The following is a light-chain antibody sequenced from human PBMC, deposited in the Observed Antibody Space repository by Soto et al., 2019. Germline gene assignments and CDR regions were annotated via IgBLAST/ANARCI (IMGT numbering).Light chain of an antibody. CDR3: QQYNNWPPLT. CDR2: GAS. CDR1: QSVSSY. Sequence: EIVLTQSPATLSVSPGESATLSCRASQSVSSYLAWYQQKPGQAPRLLIYGASTRATGIPARFSGSGSGTEFTLTISSLQSEDFAVYYCQQYNNWPPLTFGGGTKVEIK. J-gene: IGKJ4*01. V-gene: IGKV3-15*01.